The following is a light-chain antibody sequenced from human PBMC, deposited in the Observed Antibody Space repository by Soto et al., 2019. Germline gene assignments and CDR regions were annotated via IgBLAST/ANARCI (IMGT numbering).Light chain of an antibody. CDR3: AAWDESLIAFGV. Sequence: QSVLTQPPSASGAPGQRVTLSCSGSNSNIGSNSVNWYQQLPGTAPKLLIYSNNQRPSGVPGRFSGSKSGTSASLAISGLQSEDEAYEYCAAWDESLIAFGVFGGGTKVTVL. CDR1: NSNIGSNS. CDR2: SNN. J-gene: IGLJ3*02. V-gene: IGLV1-44*01.